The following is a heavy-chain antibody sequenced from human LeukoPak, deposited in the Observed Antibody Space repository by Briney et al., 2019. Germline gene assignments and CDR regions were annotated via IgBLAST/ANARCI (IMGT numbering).Heavy chain of an antibody. CDR3: VKKGQADDYGNPD. J-gene: IGHJ4*02. Sequence: GGSLRLSCAASGFTFTSYDMSWVRQAPGKGLECVSAINRGVGSTHYADSVKGRFTISRDNSKNTLYLQMNNLRADDTAVYYCVKKGQADDYGNPDWGQGALVTVSP. CDR1: GFTFTSYD. D-gene: IGHD4-17*01. V-gene: IGHV3-23*01. CDR2: INRGVGST.